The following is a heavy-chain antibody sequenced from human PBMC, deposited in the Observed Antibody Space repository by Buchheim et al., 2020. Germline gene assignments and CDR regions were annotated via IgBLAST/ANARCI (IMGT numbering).Heavy chain of an antibody. V-gene: IGHV3-48*02. CDR2: ISSGSSTI. D-gene: IGHD5-12*01. CDR3: ARDPHVSDSGYDL. J-gene: IGHJ5*02. CDR1: GFTFSSYS. Sequence: EVQLVESGGGLVQPGGSLRLSCAASGFTFSSYSMNWVRQAPGKGLEWVSYISSGSSTINNADFVKGRFTISRANAKTSWYLKMNSLRDEDTAVYYCARDPHVSDSGYDLWGQGTL.